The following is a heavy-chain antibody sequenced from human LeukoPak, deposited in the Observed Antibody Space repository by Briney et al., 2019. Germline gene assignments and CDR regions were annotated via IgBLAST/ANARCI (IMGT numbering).Heavy chain of an antibody. V-gene: IGHV3-23*01. CDR2: ISSSGSST. CDR1: GFTFNNYG. Sequence: PGGSLRLSCAASGFTFNNYGMSWVRQAPGKWLEWVSGISSSGSSTYYADSVKGRFTISRDNSKNTLFLQMNSLRAEDTAVYYCAKGYLNLRDYFDYWGQGTLVTVSS. D-gene: IGHD2-2*02. CDR3: AKGYLNLRDYFDY. J-gene: IGHJ4*02.